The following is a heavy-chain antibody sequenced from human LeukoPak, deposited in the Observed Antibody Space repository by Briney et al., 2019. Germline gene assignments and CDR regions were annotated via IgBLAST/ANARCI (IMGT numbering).Heavy chain of an antibody. CDR3: AKDHEGSGWYHYYYYYGLDV. CDR2: ISYDGSNK. D-gene: IGHD6-19*01. V-gene: IGHV3-30*18. Sequence: SGGSLRLSCAASGFTFSSYGMDWVRQAPGKGLEWVAVISYDGSNKYYADSVKGRFTISRDNSKNTLYLQMNSLRAEDTAVYYCAKDHEGSGWYHYYYYYGLDVWGQGTTVTVSS. CDR1: GFTFSSYG. J-gene: IGHJ6*02.